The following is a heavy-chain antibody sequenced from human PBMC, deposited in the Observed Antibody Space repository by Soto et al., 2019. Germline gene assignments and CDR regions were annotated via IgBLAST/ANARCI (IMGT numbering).Heavy chain of an antibody. D-gene: IGHD1-7*01. CDR3: ARDGRMTGTTFDY. J-gene: IGHJ4*02. CDR2: ISAYNGDT. CDR1: GYTFTSYG. Sequence: QVQLAQSGAEVKKPGASVKVSCKASGYTFTSYGISWVRQAPGQGLEWMGWISAYNGDTNYAQKLQGRVTMTTDTATSNAYMELSSLRADDTAVYYCARDGRMTGTTFDYWGQGTLVTVSS. V-gene: IGHV1-18*01.